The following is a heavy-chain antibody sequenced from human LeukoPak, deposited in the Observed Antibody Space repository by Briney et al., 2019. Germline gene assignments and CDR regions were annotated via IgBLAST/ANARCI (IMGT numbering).Heavy chain of an antibody. CDR1: GYSFTDYY. D-gene: IGHD2-2*01. J-gene: IGHJ6*03. CDR3: ARDRDPGYCSSTSCYWALDYYYYYMDV. Sequence: GASVKVSCKASGYSFTDYYTHWVRQAPGEGLEWMGWINPNSGGTNYAHKLQGRVTMTRDTSISTAYMELSRLRSDDTAVYYCARDRDPGYCSSTSCYWALDYYYYYMDVWGKGTTVTVSS. V-gene: IGHV1-2*07. CDR2: INPNSGGT.